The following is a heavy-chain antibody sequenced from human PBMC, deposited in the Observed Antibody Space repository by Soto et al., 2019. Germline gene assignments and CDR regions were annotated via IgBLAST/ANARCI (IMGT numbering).Heavy chain of an antibody. Sequence: EVQLLESGGGLVQPGGSLRLSCAASGFTFSNYWMTWVRQSPAKGLEWVATINGDGTETYYGDSVQGRFTISRENAKNSLFLRLNTLRDDDTTVYYCVRARIDYRVQGTLVTDSS. CDR1: GFTFSNYW. J-gene: IGHJ4*02. V-gene: IGHV3-7*03. CDR3: VRARIDY. CDR2: INGDGTET.